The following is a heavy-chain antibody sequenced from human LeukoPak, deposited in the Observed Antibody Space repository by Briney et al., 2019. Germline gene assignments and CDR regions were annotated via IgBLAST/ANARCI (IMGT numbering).Heavy chain of an antibody. D-gene: IGHD5-24*01. CDR1: GGSISSYY. V-gene: IGHV4-59*01. CDR2: IYYSGST. CDR3: ARVRDGYNQL. Sequence: KTSETLSLTCTVSGGSISSYYWSWIRQPPGEGLEWIGYIYYSGSTNYNPSLKSRVTISVDTSKNQFSLKLSSVTAADTAVYYCARVRDGYNQLWGQGTLVTVSS. J-gene: IGHJ4*02.